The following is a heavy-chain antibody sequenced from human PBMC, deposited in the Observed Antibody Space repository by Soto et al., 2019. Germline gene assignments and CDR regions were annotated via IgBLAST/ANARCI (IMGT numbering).Heavy chain of an antibody. D-gene: IGHD3-3*01. J-gene: IGHJ4*02. Sequence: PGGSLRLSCAASGFTFSSAWMTWVRQAPGKGLEWVGRIKSKSDGGTTVYAAPVRGRFTISRDDAENTLYLQMNSLKTEDTAVYFCASHYDLWSGYLSPVDYWGQGTLVTVSS. CDR3: ASHYDLWSGYLSPVDY. V-gene: IGHV3-15*01. CDR2: IKSKSDGGTT. CDR1: GFTFSSAW.